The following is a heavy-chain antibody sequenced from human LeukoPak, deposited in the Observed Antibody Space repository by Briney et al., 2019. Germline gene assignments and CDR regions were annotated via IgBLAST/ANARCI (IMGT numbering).Heavy chain of an antibody. J-gene: IGHJ4*02. V-gene: IGHV1-2*02. Sequence: ASVKVSCKASGYTFTGYYMHWVRQAPGQGHEWMGWINPNSGGTSYAQKFQGRVTITTDESTSTAYMELSSLRSEDTAVYYCARESEDSSSWYGSVYWGQGTLVTVSS. CDR1: GYTFTGYY. CDR2: INPNSGGT. D-gene: IGHD6-13*01. CDR3: ARESEDSSSWYGSVY.